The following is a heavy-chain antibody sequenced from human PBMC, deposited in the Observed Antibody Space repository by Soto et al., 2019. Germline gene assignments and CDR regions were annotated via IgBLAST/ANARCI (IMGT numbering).Heavy chain of an antibody. CDR3: IRDFRYNWNDDKSCAFDI. Sequence: GASVKVSCKASGYTFTSYGISWVRQAPGQGLEWMGWISAYNGNTNYAQKLQGRVTMTTDTSTSTAYMELRSLRSDDTAVYYCIRDFRYNWNDDKSCAFDIWGQGTMVTVSS. J-gene: IGHJ3*02. CDR1: GYTFTSYG. CDR2: ISAYNGNT. D-gene: IGHD1-20*01. V-gene: IGHV1-18*01.